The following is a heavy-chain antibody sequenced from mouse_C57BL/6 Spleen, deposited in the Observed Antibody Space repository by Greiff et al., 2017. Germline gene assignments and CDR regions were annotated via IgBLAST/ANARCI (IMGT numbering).Heavy chain of an antibody. CDR2: FYPGSGSI. CDR1: GYTFTEYT. Sequence: QIQLQQSGAELVKPGASVKLSCKASGYTFTEYTIHWVKQRSGQGLEWIGWFYPGSGSIKYNEKFKDKATLTADKSSSTVYMELSRLTSEDSAVYFCARHEVAPYSNYYAMDYWGQGTSVTVSS. J-gene: IGHJ4*01. D-gene: IGHD2-5*01. V-gene: IGHV1-62-2*01. CDR3: ARHEVAPYSNYYAMDY.